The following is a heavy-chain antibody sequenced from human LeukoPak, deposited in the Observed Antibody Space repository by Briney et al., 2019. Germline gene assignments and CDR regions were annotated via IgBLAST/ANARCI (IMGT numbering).Heavy chain of an antibody. CDR3: AQEGN. J-gene: IGHJ4*02. Sequence: GVSLRLSCVASGFSFTSNWMSWVRQAPGKGPEWVASIKEDGSEKYYGDSVSGRFTISRDNAKNSLYLQMNSLRAEDTAVYYCAQEGNWGQGTLVTVSS. V-gene: IGHV3-7*01. CDR1: GFSFTSNW. CDR2: IKEDGSEK.